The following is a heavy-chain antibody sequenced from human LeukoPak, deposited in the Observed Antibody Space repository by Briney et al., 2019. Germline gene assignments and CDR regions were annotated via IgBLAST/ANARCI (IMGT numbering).Heavy chain of an antibody. D-gene: IGHD4-23*01. V-gene: IGHV3-48*02. J-gene: IGHJ4*02. Sequence: GGSLRLSCAASGFTFSSYSMNWVRQTPGKGLEWVSYIGTSSSIIYYADSVKGRFTISRDNAKNSLYLQTNSLRDEDTAVYYCARHDYAGNSGDYWGQGTLVTVSS. CDR3: ARHDYAGNSGDY. CDR2: IGTSSSII. CDR1: GFTFSSYS.